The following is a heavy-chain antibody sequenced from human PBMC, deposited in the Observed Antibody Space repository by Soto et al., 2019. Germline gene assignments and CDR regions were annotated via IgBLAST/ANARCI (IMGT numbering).Heavy chain of an antibody. CDR2: ISAYNGNT. CDR1: GYTFTSYG. CDR3: ASHQGTGYFYYGMDV. J-gene: IGHJ6*02. V-gene: IGHV1-18*04. Sequence: ASVKVSCKASGYTFTSYGISWVRQAPGQGLEWMGWISAYNGNTNYAQKLQGRVTMTTDTSTSTAYMELRSLRSDDTAVYYCASHQGTGYFYYGMDVWGQGTTVTVSS. D-gene: IGHD1-1*01.